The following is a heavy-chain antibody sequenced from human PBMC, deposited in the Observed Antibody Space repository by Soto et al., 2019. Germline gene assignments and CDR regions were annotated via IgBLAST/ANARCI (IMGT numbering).Heavy chain of an antibody. CDR3: ARDSHQSTFAVVFAGFGMDV. CDR2: IWYDGSNK. J-gene: IGHJ6*02. CDR1: GFTFSSYG. V-gene: IGHV3-33*01. Sequence: GGSLRLSCAASGFTFSSYGMHWVRQAPGKGLEWVAVIWYDGSNKYYADSVKGRFTISRDNSKNTLYLQMNSLRAEDTAVYYCARDSHQSTFAVVFAGFGMDVWGQGTTVTVSS. D-gene: IGHD3-3*01.